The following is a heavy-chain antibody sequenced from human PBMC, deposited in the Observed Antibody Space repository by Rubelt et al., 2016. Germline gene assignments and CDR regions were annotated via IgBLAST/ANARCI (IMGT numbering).Heavy chain of an antibody. CDR1: SFS. CDR3: ARLINGYLDF. J-gene: IGHJ4*02. V-gene: IGHV3-48*01. D-gene: IGHD4-17*01. Sequence: SFSMSWVRQVPGKGLEWVSWISTSGSTIFYADSVKGRFTISRDNARDNAKSSLYLQMDSLRADDTAVYHCARLINGYLDFWGQGTLVTVSS. CDR2: ISTSGSTI.